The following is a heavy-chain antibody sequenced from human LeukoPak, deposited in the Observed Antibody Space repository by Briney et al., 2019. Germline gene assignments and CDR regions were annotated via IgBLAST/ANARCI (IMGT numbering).Heavy chain of an antibody. CDR2: IIPIFGTA. V-gene: IGHV1-69*05. CDR1: GGTFSSYA. CDR3: ARDYEMGVPAAIPWFDP. J-gene: IGHJ5*02. Sequence: SVKVSCKASGGTFSSYAISWVRQAPGQGLEWMGGIIPIFGTANYAQKFQGRVTITTDESNSTAYMELSRLRSEDTAVYYCARDYEMGVPAAIPWFDPWGQGTLVTVSS. D-gene: IGHD2-2*01.